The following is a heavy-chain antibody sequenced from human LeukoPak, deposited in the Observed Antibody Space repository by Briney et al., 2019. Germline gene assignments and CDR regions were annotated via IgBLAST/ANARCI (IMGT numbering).Heavy chain of an antibody. CDR2: IIPIFGIA. CDR3: ARDPVTTRFDP. Sequence: SVKVSCKASGGTFSSYAISWVRQAPGQGLEWMGRIIPIFGIANYAQKYQGRVTITADKSTSTAYMELSSLRSEDTAVYYCARDPVTTRFDPWGQGTLVTVSS. J-gene: IGHJ5*02. V-gene: IGHV1-69*04. CDR1: GGTFSSYA. D-gene: IGHD4-17*01.